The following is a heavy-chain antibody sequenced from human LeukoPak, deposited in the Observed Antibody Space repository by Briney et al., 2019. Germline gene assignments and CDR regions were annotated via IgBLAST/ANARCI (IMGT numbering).Heavy chain of an antibody. CDR2: IRYDGNNE. J-gene: IGHJ4*02. CDR1: GFTFNSYG. D-gene: IGHD2-2*01. V-gene: IGHV3-30*02. Sequence: GGSLRLSCAASGFTFNSYGIHWVRQAPGKGLEWVTFIRYDGNNENYADSVRGRFTISRDNSKNTLYLQMSSLRADDTAVYYCAKAPCSSTNCPPDYWGQGTLVTVSS. CDR3: AKAPCSSTNCPPDY.